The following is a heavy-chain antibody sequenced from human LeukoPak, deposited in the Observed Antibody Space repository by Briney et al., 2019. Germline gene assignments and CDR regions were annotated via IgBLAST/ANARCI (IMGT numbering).Heavy chain of an antibody. J-gene: IGHJ3*02. V-gene: IGHV4-59*08. D-gene: IGHD2-15*01. CDR1: GGSISGYH. Sequence: SETLSLTCNVSGGSISGYHWSWIRQPPGKGLEWLGYIYYSGSTNYNPSLKSRVTISVDTSKNQFSLKLSSVTAADTAVYYCARPGVVVAATLAPDAFDIWGQGTMVTVSS. CDR2: IYYSGST. CDR3: ARPGVVVAATLAPDAFDI.